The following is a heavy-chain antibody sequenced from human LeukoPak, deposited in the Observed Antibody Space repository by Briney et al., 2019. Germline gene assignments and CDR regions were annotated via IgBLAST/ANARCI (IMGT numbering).Heavy chain of an antibody. J-gene: IGHJ4*02. CDR3: ASGPRGGDGYLFDY. V-gene: IGHV4-4*07. Sequence: SETLSLTCTVSGGSISSYYWSWIRQPAGKGLEWIGRIYTSGSTNYNPSLKSRVTMSVDTSKNQFSLKLSSVTAADTAVYYCASGPRGGDGYLFDYWGQGTLVTVSS. CDR2: IYTSGST. D-gene: IGHD5-24*01. CDR1: GGSISSYY.